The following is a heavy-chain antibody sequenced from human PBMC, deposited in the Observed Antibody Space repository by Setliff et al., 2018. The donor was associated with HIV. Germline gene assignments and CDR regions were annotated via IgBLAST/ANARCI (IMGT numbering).Heavy chain of an antibody. D-gene: IGHD3-10*01. CDR2: INTDGSST. CDR1: GFSFSSYW. CDR3: ARGVRGVVNGMDV. J-gene: IGHJ6*02. Sequence: GGSLRLSCAASGFSFSSYWMHWVRQAPGKGLVWVSRINTDGSSTSYADSVKGRFTISRDNAKNTLYLQMNSLGAEDTAVYYCARGVRGVVNGMDVWGQGTTVTVSS. V-gene: IGHV3-74*01.